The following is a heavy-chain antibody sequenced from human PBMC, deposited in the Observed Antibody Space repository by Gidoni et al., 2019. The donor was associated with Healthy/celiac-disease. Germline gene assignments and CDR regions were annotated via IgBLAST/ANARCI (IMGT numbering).Heavy chain of an antibody. D-gene: IGHD3-22*01. J-gene: IGHJ3*02. V-gene: IGHV3-23*04. CDR2: ISGSGGST. CDR1: GFTFSSYA. Sequence: EVQLVESGGGLVQPGGSLRLSCAASGFTFSSYAMSWVRQAPGKGLEWVSAISGSGGSTYYADSVKGRFTISRDNSKNTLYLQMNSLRAEDTAVYYCAKGSGYYYDSSGSYGAFDIWGQGTMVTVSS. CDR3: AKGSGYYYDSSGSYGAFDI.